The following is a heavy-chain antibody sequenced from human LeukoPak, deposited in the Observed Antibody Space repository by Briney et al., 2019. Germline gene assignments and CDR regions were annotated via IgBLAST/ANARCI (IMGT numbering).Heavy chain of an antibody. J-gene: IGHJ6*02. CDR1: GFTFDDYA. V-gene: IGHV3-9*01. CDR3: AKDSGYDLPAASFGMDV. D-gene: IGHD5-12*01. Sequence: PGGSLRLSCAASGFTFDDYAMHWVRQAPGKGLEWVSGISWNSGSIGYADSVKGRFTISRDNAKNSLYLQMNSLRAEDTALYYCAKDSGYDLPAASFGMDVWGQGTTVTVSS. CDR2: ISWNSGSI.